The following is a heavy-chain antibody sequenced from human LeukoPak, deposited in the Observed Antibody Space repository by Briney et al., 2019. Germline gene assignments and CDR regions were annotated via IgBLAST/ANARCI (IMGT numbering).Heavy chain of an antibody. V-gene: IGHV5-51*01. J-gene: IGHJ4*02. D-gene: IGHD5-18*01. CDR2: IYPDESNI. Sequence: GESLKISCKGSGYSFPTYWLAWVRQMPGKGLEWMGIIYPDESNIRYSPSFQGQVTISADKSISTAYLQWSSLKASDTAMYYCARPPSRGYSSSFEYWGQGTLVTVSS. CDR3: ARPPSRGYSSSFEY. CDR1: GYSFPTYW.